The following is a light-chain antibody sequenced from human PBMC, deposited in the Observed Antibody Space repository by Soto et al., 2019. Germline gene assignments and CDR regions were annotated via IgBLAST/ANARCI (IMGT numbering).Light chain of an antibody. V-gene: IGKV1-33*01. CDR3: QQYHDLFPWT. CDR2: DAS. CDR1: QDISNY. J-gene: IGKJ1*01. Sequence: DLQMTQSPSTLSASVGDRVTVSCQASQDISNYLNWYQHNAGKAPKLLISDASNLQTGVPSRFSGSGSGTDFTFTISSLQPEDIATYYCQQYHDLFPWTFGQGTKVEI.